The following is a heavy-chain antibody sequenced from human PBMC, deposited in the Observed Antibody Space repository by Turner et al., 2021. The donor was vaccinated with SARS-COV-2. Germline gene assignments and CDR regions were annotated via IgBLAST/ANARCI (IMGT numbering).Heavy chain of an antibody. D-gene: IGHD3-22*01. CDR2: ISGSGGST. J-gene: IGHJ5*02. Sequence: EVKLVESGGGLVQPGGSSRLSCAASGFTFSSYDMSWVRQAPWKGLEWVSAISGSGGSTYYADSVKGRFTISRDNSKNTLYLQMNSLRAEDTAVYYCAKDQFLRYYGSSGYLNWFDPWGQGTLVTVSS. V-gene: IGHV3-23*04. CDR1: GFTFSSYD. CDR3: AKDQFLRYYGSSGYLNWFDP.